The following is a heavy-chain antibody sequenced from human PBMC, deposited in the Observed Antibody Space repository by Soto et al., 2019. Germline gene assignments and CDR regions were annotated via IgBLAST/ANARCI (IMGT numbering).Heavy chain of an antibody. CDR1: GGTFSSYA. CDR2: IIPIFGTA. Sequence: QVQLVQSGAEVKKPGSSVKVSCKASGGTFSSYAISWVRQAPGQGLEWMGGIIPIFGTANYAQKFQGRVTITADESTSTAYMELSSLRSEDTAVYYGASRGYSYGRHYYYYGMDVWGQGTTVTVSS. CDR3: ASRGYSYGRHYYYYGMDV. J-gene: IGHJ6*02. D-gene: IGHD5-18*01. V-gene: IGHV1-69*12.